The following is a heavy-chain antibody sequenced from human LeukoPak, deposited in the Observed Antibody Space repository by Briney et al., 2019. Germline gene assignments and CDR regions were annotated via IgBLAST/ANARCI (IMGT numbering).Heavy chain of an antibody. CDR1: GSTFSLYT. J-gene: IGHJ6*04. CDR2: ISSSGSTI. CDR3: AELGITMIGGV. V-gene: IGHV3-48*04. D-gene: IGHD3-10*02. Sequence: GGSLRLSCAASGSTFSLYTMNWVRQAPGKGLEWVSYISSSGSTIYYADSVKGRFTISRDNAKNSLYLQMNSLRAEDTAVYYCAELGITMIGGVWGKGTTVTISS.